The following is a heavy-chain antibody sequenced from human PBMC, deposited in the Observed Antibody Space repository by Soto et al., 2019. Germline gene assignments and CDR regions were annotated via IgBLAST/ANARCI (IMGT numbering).Heavy chain of an antibody. D-gene: IGHD6-13*01. CDR1: GLTFSTYE. CDR2: ISSGATTI. V-gene: IGHV3-48*03. J-gene: IGHJ4*02. CDR3: ARFGLSSSLHPSIDF. Sequence: ESGGGLVQPGGSLRLSCSASGLTFSTYEMNWVRQAPGKGLEWVSCISSGATTIYYAGSVKGRFTISRDNARNSLYLQMNSLRAEDTAVYYCARFGLSSSLHPSIDFWGQGTLVTVSS.